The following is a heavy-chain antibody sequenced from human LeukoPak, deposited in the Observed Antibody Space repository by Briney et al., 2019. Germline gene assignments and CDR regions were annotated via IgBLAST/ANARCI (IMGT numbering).Heavy chain of an antibody. Sequence: PGGSLRLSCAASGFTFSKYWMIWVRQAPGKGLEWVANIKQDGSDYRYADSVRGRFTISRDNAQTSLYLHMSSLRAEDTAVYYCARASDPWLQLTWGQGTLVTVSS. J-gene: IGHJ5*02. CDR1: GFTFSKYW. V-gene: IGHV3-7*05. D-gene: IGHD5-24*01. CDR2: IKQDGSDY. CDR3: ARASDPWLQLT.